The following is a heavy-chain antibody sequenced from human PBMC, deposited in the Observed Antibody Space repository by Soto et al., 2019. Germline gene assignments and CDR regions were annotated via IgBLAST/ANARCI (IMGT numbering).Heavy chain of an antibody. Sequence: ASVKVSCKASGYTFTSYGISWVRQAPGQGREWMGWISAYNGNTNYAQKLRGRVTMTTDTSTSTAYMELRSLRSDDTAVYYCARDGDIVGIGGMDVWGQGTTVTVSS. CDR1: GYTFTSYG. CDR2: ISAYNGNT. D-gene: IGHD2-15*01. V-gene: IGHV1-18*04. CDR3: ARDGDIVGIGGMDV. J-gene: IGHJ6*02.